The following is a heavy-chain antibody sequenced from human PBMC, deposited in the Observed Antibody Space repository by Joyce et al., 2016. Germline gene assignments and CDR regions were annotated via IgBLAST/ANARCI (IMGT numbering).Heavy chain of an antibody. J-gene: IGHJ5*02. CDR1: GYSFTSHW. D-gene: IGHD3-10*02. V-gene: IGHV5-10-1*03. CDR3: ARHVTDWFDP. CDR2: IDPRDSYT. Sequence: EVQLVQSGAEVKKPGESLRISCKGSGYSFTSHWISWVRQMPGKGLEWMGRIDPRDSYTDYSPSFEGNVTISVDKTISAAYLQWSSLRASDTAIYYCARHVTDWFDPWGQETLVTVSS.